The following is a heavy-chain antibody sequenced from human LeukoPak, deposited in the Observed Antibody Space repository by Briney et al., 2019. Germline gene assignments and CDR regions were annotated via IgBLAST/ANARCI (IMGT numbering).Heavy chain of an antibody. CDR3: ATIAVAGTDFDY. CDR2: IYYSGST. V-gene: IGHV4-59*01. J-gene: IGHJ4*02. Sequence: PSETLSLTCTVSGGSISSYYWSWIRQPPGKGLEWIGYIYYSGSTNYNPSLKSRVTISVDTSKNQFSLKLSSVTAADTAVYYCATIAVAGTDFDYWGQGTLVTVSS. CDR1: GGSISSYY. D-gene: IGHD6-19*01.